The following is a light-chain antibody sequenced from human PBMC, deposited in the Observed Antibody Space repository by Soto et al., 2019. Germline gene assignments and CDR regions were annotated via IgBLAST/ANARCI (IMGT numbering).Light chain of an antibody. CDR2: GAS. CDR3: QQYGNSPIT. V-gene: IGKV3-20*01. J-gene: IGKJ5*01. Sequence: VLTQSPGPLALTPRERATLSCRASQSVTNNYLAWYQQKPGQAPRLLIDGASSRATGVPDRFSGTGSGTDFTLTISRLEPEDFAVFYCQQYGNSPITFGQGTRLEVK. CDR1: QSVTNNY.